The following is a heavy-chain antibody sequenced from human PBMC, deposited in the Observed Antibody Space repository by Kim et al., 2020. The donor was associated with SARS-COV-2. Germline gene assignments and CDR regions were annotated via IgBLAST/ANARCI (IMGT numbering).Heavy chain of an antibody. CDR3: IGSGYLDDYYYYGMDV. CDR2: IRSKANSYAT. D-gene: IGHD3-22*01. CDR1: GFTFSGSA. Sequence: GGSLRLSCAASGFTFSGSAMHWVRQASGKGLEWVGRIRSKANSYATAYAASVKGRFTISRDDSKNTAYLQMNSLKTEDTAVYYCIGSGYLDDYYYYGMDVWGQGTTVTVSS. J-gene: IGHJ6*02. V-gene: IGHV3-73*01.